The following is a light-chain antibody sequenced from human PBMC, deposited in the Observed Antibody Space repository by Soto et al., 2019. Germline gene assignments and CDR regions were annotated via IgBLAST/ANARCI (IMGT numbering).Light chain of an antibody. CDR2: EVT. CDR1: SSDVGAYNY. J-gene: IGLJ1*01. CDR3: SSYTSSDSYV. V-gene: IGLV2-14*01. Sequence: QSVLTQPASVSGSPGQSITISCTGTSSDVGAYNYLSWYQQHPGKAPKVIIYEVTNRPSGVSSRFSGSKSGNTASLTISGLQAEDEADYYCSSYTSSDSYVFGTGTKVTVL.